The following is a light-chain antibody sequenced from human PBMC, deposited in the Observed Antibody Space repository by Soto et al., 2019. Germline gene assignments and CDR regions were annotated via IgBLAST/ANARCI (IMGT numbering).Light chain of an antibody. CDR1: QGVSSY. CDR2: DAS. J-gene: IGKJ3*01. Sequence: EIVLTQSPATLSLSPGERATLSCRASQGVSSYLAWYQQKPGQAPRLLIYDASNRATGIPARFSGSGSGTDFTLTISSLEPEDFAVYYCQQRSNWRRFTFGPGTKVDIK. CDR3: QQRSNWRRFT. V-gene: IGKV3-11*01.